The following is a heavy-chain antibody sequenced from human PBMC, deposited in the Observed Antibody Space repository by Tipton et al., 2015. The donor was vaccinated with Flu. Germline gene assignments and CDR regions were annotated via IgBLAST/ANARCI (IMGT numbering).Heavy chain of an antibody. CDR3: AKSGGFDS. CDR2: IRSDETTE. CDR1: GYTFRTNG. J-gene: IGHJ4*02. D-gene: IGHD1-26*01. Sequence: GSLRLSCAASGYTFRTNGMHWVRQAPGKGLEWVAHIRSDETTEYADSVKGRFTISRDNSKGMLYLQMNSLRAEDTAVFYCAKSGGFDSWNQGALVIVSS. V-gene: IGHV3-30*02.